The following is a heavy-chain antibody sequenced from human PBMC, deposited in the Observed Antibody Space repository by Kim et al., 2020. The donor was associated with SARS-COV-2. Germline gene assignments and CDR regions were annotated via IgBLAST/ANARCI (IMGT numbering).Heavy chain of an antibody. Sequence: GGSLRLSCAVSGFTFSKYTMNWVRQAPGKGLEWVSSISSSSSHIYYADAVKGRFTISRDNAKNSLYLQMNSLRAEDTAVYYCARETLSLWFGDLIYYFDYWGQGTLVTVSS. CDR1: GFTFSKYT. J-gene: IGHJ4*02. D-gene: IGHD3-10*01. V-gene: IGHV3-21*01. CDR2: ISSSSSHI. CDR3: ARETLSLWFGDLIYYFDY.